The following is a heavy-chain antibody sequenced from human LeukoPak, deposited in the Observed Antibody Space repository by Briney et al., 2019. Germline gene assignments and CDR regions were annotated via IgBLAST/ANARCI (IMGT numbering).Heavy chain of an antibody. Sequence: GGSLRLSCAASGFTFSSTWMHWVRQVPGKGLVWVARITSDGSSTTYADSVKGRFTISRDNAKNTLYLQMNSLRAEDTAVYYCARAYRNGGTDYWGQGTLVTVSS. CDR1: GFTFSSTW. CDR2: ITSDGSST. V-gene: IGHV3-74*03. J-gene: IGHJ4*02. D-gene: IGHD1-26*01. CDR3: ARAYRNGGTDY.